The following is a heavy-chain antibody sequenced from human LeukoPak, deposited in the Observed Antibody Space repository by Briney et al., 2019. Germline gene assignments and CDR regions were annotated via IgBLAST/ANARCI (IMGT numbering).Heavy chain of an antibody. Sequence: GGSLRLSCAASGFTFRSFWTHWVRQAPGKGLVWVSHINNDGSSTTYADSVKGRFTISKDDAKNTVYLQMNSLRVEDTAAYYCAAWGVFDYWGQGTRVTVSS. CDR1: GFTFRSFW. J-gene: IGHJ4*02. V-gene: IGHV3-74*01. D-gene: IGHD3-16*01. CDR2: INNDGSST. CDR3: AAWGVFDY.